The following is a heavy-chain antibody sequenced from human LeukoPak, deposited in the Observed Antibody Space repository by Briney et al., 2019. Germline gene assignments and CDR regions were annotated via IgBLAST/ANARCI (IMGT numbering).Heavy chain of an antibody. J-gene: IGHJ4*02. D-gene: IGHD6-19*01. V-gene: IGHV3-23*01. Sequence: PGGSLRLSCAASGFTFSSYAMSWVRQAPGKGLEWVSAISGSGGSTCYADSVKGRFTISRDNSKNTLYLQMNSLRAEDTAVYYCASHPTYSSGWARFDYWGQGTLVTVSS. CDR2: ISGSGGST. CDR1: GFTFSSYA. CDR3: ASHPTYSSGWARFDY.